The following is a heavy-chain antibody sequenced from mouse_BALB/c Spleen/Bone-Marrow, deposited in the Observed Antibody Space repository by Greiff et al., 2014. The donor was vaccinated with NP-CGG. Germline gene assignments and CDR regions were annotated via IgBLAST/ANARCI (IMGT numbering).Heavy chain of an antibody. CDR3: TRKYGKGGDF. J-gene: IGHJ2*01. CDR2: IDPSDSET. Sequence: VHLVESGAELVRPGASVKLSCKASGYTFTGYWMNWVKQRPGQGLEWIGMIDPSDSETHYNQMFRDKATLTVDKSSSTAYMQLSSLTSEDSAVYYCTRKYGKGGDFWGQGTTLTVSS. D-gene: IGHD2-10*02. V-gene: IGHV1-61*01. CDR1: GYTFTGYW.